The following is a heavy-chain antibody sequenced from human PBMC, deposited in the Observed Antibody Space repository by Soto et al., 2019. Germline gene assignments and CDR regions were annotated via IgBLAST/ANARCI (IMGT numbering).Heavy chain of an antibody. Sequence: QVQLVQSGAEVKKPGSSVKVSCKASGGTFSSYTISWVRQAPGQGLEWMGGIIPILGIANYAQKFQGRVTITADKSTSTAYMELSSLRSEDTAVYYCARGGMTTVTTSAFDIWGQGTMVTVSS. CDR3: ARGGMTTVTTSAFDI. CDR2: IIPILGIA. J-gene: IGHJ3*02. V-gene: IGHV1-69*02. CDR1: GGTFSSYT. D-gene: IGHD4-17*01.